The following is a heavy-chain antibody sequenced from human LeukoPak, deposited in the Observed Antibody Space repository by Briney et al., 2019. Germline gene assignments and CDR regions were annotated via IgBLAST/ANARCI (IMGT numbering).Heavy chain of an antibody. Sequence: SETLSLTCTVSGGSIGSYYWGWIRQPPGKGLEWIGYIYYSGSTNYNPSLKSRVTISVDTSKNQFSLKLSSVTAADTAVYYCARDRRGSYPSGEYTWFDPWGQGTLVTVSS. J-gene: IGHJ5*02. CDR1: GGSIGSYY. D-gene: IGHD1-26*01. V-gene: IGHV4-59*01. CDR2: IYYSGST. CDR3: ARDRRGSYPSGEYTWFDP.